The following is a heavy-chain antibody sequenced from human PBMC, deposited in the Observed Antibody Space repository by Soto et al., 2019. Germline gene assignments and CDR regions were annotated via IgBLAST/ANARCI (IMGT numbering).Heavy chain of an antibody. V-gene: IGHV4-59*08. CDR2: IYYSGST. Sequence: SETLSLTCSVSGGSVSSYYWSWIRQPPGKGLEWIGYIYYSGSTNYNPSLKSRVTISVDTSKNQFSLRLTSVTAADTAVYYCARWNRGYSTSSHVFDQWGQGSLVTVSS. CDR3: ARWNRGYSTSSHVFDQ. D-gene: IGHD3-10*01. CDR1: GGSVSSYY. J-gene: IGHJ4*02.